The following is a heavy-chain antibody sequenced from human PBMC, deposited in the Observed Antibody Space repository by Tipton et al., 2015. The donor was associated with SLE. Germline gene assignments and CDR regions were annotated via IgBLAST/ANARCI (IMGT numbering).Heavy chain of an antibody. D-gene: IGHD3-10*02. CDR3: ARRRSETGLFSKRGWFDP. Sequence: GSLRLSCAASGFTFSSYGMHWVRRAPGKGLEWVGEVNHSGATRYNPSLKSRVTISLDTSKNQFSLKLSSVTAADTAVYYCARRRSETGLFSKRGWFDPWGQGTLVTVSS. V-gene: IGHV4-34*01. J-gene: IGHJ5*02. CDR2: VNHSGAT. CDR1: GFTFSSYG.